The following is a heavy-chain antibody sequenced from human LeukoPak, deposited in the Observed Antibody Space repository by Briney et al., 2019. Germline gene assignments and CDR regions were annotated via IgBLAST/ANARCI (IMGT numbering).Heavy chain of an antibody. Sequence: PETLSLTCTVSGGSISSSSYYWGWIRQPPGKGLEWIGSIYYSGSTYYNPSLKSRVTISVDTSKNQFSLKLSSVTAADTAVYYCARHPVIWPQYPSWGPGNLGSVSS. V-gene: IGHV4-39*01. CDR3: ARHPVIWPQYPS. CDR2: IYYSGST. J-gene: IGHJ5*02. D-gene: IGHD5-24*01. CDR1: GGSISSSSYY.